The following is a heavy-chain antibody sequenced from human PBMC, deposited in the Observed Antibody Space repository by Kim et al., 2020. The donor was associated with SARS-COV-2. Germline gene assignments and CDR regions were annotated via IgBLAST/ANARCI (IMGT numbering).Heavy chain of an antibody. V-gene: IGHV4-39*01. CDR3: ARRAGGGQTGFFDF. J-gene: IGHJ4*02. D-gene: IGHD1-1*01. Sequence: NPSLKSRVTISVDTSKNQFSLKVRSVTAADTAVYYCARRAGGGQTGFFDFWGQGTLVIVSS.